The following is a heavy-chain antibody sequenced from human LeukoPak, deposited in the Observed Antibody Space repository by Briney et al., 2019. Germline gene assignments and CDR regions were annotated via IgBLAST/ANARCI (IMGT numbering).Heavy chain of an antibody. CDR2: IFANGDIT. V-gene: IGHV3-64D*09. Sequence: GGSLRLSCSASGFTFSTYPMHWVRQAPGKGLEYVSTIFANGDITSYAASVKGRFTTSRDNSKNTLYLQMSSLRPEDTAVYYCVKSPSYGLDVWGQGAAVTVSS. CDR3: VKSPSYGLDV. J-gene: IGHJ6*02. CDR1: GFTFSTYP.